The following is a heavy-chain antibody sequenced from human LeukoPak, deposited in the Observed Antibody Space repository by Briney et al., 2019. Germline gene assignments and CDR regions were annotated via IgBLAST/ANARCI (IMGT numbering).Heavy chain of an antibody. Sequence: SETLSLTCTVSGGSISSYYWSWIRQPPGKGLEWIGYIYYSGSTNYNPSLKSRVTISVDTAKNQFSLKLSSVTAADTAVYYCARTAAAPYYYYYYMDVWGKGTTVTVSS. J-gene: IGHJ6*03. CDR2: IYYSGST. D-gene: IGHD6-13*01. CDR3: ARTAAAPYYYYYYMDV. CDR1: GGSISSYY. V-gene: IGHV4-59*01.